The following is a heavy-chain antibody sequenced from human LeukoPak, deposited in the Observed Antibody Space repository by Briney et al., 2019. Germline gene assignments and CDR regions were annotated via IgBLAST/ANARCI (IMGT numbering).Heavy chain of an antibody. J-gene: IGHJ4*02. CDR2: ISGSGGST. D-gene: IGHD2-15*01. V-gene: IGHV3-23*01. CDR1: EFTFSSYA. Sequence: GASLRLSCAASEFTFSSYAMSWVRQAPGKGLEWVSAISGSGGSTYYADSVKGRFTISRDNSKNTLYLQMNSLRAEDTAVYYCAKDPDSVVVVAATWDYWGQGTLVTVSS. CDR3: AKDPDSVVVVAATWDY.